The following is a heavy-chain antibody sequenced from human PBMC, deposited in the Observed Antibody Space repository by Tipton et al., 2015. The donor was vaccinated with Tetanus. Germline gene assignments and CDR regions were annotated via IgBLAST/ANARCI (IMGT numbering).Heavy chain of an antibody. J-gene: IGHJ6*02. Sequence: QLVQSGPEVKQPGASVTVSCKASGYRPTNYGISWVRQAPGQGLEWLGWISGYSGHTNYAQQVQGRVTMTTDTSTSTAYLELSRLRSDDTAVYYCARAGPQATFGVKYGMDVWGQGTTVTVSS. V-gene: IGHV1-18*01. D-gene: IGHD3-3*01. CDR2: ISGYSGHT. CDR3: ARAGPQATFGVKYGMDV. CDR1: GYRPTNYG.